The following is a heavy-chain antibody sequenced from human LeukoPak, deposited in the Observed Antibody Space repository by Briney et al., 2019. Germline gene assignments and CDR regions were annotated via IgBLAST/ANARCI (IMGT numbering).Heavy chain of an antibody. CDR1: GFTFSSYS. Sequence: QPGGSLRLSCAASGFTFSSYSINWVRQAPGKGLEWVSYISSSSSTIYYADSVKGRFTISRDNAKNSLYLQMNRLRAEDTAVYYCARVLFKGWFGELWGQGTLVTVSS. CDR3: ARVLFKGWFGEL. D-gene: IGHD3-10*01. V-gene: IGHV3-48*01. CDR2: ISSSSSTI. J-gene: IGHJ4*02.